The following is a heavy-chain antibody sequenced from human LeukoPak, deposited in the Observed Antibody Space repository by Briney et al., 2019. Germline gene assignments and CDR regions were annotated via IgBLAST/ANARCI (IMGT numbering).Heavy chain of an antibody. CDR2: ISGSNSYI. CDR3: ARALTTLTYEGY. J-gene: IGHJ4*02. V-gene: IGHV3-21*01. CDR1: GLTFSSYT. Sequence: GGSLRLSCAASGLTFSSYTMHWIRQAPGKGLKWVSSISGSNSYIFYADSVKGRFTVSRDNAKDSLYLQMNSLRAEDTAVYYCARALTTLTYEGYWGQGTLVTVSS. D-gene: IGHD1-1*01.